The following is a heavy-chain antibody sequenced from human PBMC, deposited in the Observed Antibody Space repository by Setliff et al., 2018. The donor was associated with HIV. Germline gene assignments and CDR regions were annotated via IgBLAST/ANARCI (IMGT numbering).Heavy chain of an antibody. V-gene: IGHV1-8*02. CDR3: ARDAARRAAADTPVWFDP. CDR1: GYTFTSYD. Sequence: GASVKVSCKASGYTFTSYDINWVRQATGQGLEWMGWMNPNSGNTGYAQKVQGRVTMTTETSTGTSYMELRRLRTDDTAVYYCARDAARRAAADTPVWFDPWGQGTLVTVSS. CDR2: MNPNSGNT. D-gene: IGHD6-13*01. J-gene: IGHJ5*02.